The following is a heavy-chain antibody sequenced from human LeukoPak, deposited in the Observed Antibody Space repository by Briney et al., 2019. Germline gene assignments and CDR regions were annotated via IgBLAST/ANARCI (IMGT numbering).Heavy chain of an antibody. V-gene: IGHV3-23*01. CDR2: ISGSGGST. Sequence: GGSLRLSCAASGFTFSSYAMSWVRQAPGKGLEWVSAISGSGGSTYYADSVKGRFTISRDNSKNTLYLQMSSLRAEDTAVYYCAKLRPLGYCSSTSCYRYFDYWGQGTLVTVSS. CDR3: AKLRPLGYCSSTSCYRYFDY. J-gene: IGHJ4*02. D-gene: IGHD2-2*01. CDR1: GFTFSSYA.